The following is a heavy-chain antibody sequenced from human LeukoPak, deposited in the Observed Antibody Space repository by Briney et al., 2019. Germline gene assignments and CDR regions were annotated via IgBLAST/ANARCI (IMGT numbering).Heavy chain of an antibody. CDR3: ATSESQTRFDY. CDR1: GYSVTTYW. Sequence: PGESLKISCKGSGYSVTTYWIGWVRQMPGKGLEWMGIIFPGDSETIYSPSFQGQVTISADKYISTAYLQWRSLKASDAAMYYCATSESQTRFDYWGQGTLVTASS. J-gene: IGHJ4*02. CDR2: IFPGDSET. D-gene: IGHD1/OR15-1a*01. V-gene: IGHV5-51*01.